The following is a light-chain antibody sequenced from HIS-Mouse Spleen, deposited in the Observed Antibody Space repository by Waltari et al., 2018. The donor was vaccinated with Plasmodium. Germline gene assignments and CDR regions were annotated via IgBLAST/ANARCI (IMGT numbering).Light chain of an antibody. CDR1: ALPKKY. CDR3: YSTDSSGNHRV. J-gene: IGLJ3*02. Sequence: SYELTQPPSVSVSPGQTARITCSGDALPKKYASWYQQKSGQAPVLVIYEDSKRPPGIPEGVSGSSAGTMATLTISGAQVEDEADYYCYSTDSSGNHRVFGGGTKLTVL. CDR2: EDS. V-gene: IGLV3-10*01.